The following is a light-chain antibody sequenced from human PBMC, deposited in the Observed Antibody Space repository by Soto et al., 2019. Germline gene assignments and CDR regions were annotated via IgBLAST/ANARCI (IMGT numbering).Light chain of an antibody. CDR1: QGINSW. J-gene: IGKJ2*01. Sequence: DIQLTQSPSSVSASVGDRVTITCRASQGINSWLYWYQQKPGEAPKLLIYVASSLQSGVPSRFSGSGSGTDFTLTISSLQPEDFATYYCQQADSIPYTFGQGTKLEIK. CDR2: VAS. CDR3: QQADSIPYT. V-gene: IGKV1-12*01.